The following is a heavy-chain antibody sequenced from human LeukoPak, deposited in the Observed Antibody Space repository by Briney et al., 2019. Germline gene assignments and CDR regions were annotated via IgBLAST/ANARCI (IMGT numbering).Heavy chain of an antibody. CDR3: ARAPITSPFYFDY. V-gene: IGHV3-20*04. CDR2: INWSGGST. J-gene: IGHJ4*02. Sequence: GGSLRLSCTASGFAFDEHGMSWVRQVPGKGLEWVSGINWSGGSTGYADPLRGRFTISRGHAKNSLYLQMDSLRAEDTALYYCARAPITSPFYFDYWGQGTLVTVSS. CDR1: GFAFDEHG. D-gene: IGHD2-2*01.